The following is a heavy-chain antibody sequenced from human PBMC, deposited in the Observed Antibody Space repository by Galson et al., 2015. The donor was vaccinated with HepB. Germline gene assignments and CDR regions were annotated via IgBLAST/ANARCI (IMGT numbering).Heavy chain of an antibody. CDR3: ARDPPLGTPFDY. D-gene: IGHD7-27*01. V-gene: IGHV3-21*01. J-gene: IGHJ4*02. CDR2: ISGDSSYR. CDR1: GFTFTSNN. Sequence: SLRLSCAASGFTFTSNNMIWVRQAPGKGLEWVSSISGDSSYRFYAESVRGRFTISRDNAKNSLYLQMNSLRAEDTAVYYCARDPPLGTPFDYWGQGTLVTVSS.